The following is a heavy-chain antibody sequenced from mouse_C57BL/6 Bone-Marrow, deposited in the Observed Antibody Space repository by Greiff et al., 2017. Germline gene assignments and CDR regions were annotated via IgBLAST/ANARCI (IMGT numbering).Heavy chain of an antibody. CDR2: ISSGGSYT. J-gene: IGHJ2*01. CDR1: GFTFSSYG. V-gene: IGHV5-6*01. CDR3: ARHRWLPWDY. Sequence: EVQLVESGGDLVKPGGSLKLSCAASGFTFSSYGMSWVRQTPDKRLEWVATISSGGSYTYYPDSVKGRFTISRDNAKNTLYLQMSSLKSEDTAMYYCARHRWLPWDYWGQGTTLTVSS. D-gene: IGHD2-3*01.